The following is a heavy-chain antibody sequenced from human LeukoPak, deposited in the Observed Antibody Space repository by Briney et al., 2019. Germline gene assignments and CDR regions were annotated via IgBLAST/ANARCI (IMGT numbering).Heavy chain of an antibody. CDR2: INPSGGST. CDR1: EYTFTSYY. D-gene: IGHD6-19*01. J-gene: IGHJ4*02. V-gene: IGHV1-46*01. CDR3: ARASSPADSSGWTAGDY. Sequence: AAPVKVSCKASEYTFTSYYIHWVRQAPGQGLEWMGIINPSGGSTSYAQKFRGRVTMTRDKSTSTVYMELSSLRSQDTAVYYCARASSPADSSGWTAGDYWGQGTLVTVSS.